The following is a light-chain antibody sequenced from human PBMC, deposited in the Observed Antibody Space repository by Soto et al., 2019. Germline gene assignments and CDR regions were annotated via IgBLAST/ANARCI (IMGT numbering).Light chain of an antibody. CDR3: SSYTSISTLYV. CDR2: EVS. J-gene: IGLJ1*01. V-gene: IGLV2-14*01. Sequence: QSALTQPASVSGSPGQSITISCTGTNSDVGGYNCVSWYQQHPGKAPELMIYEVSHRPSGVSNRFSGSKSDNTASLTISGLQAEDEADYYCSSYTSISTLYVFGTGTKVTV. CDR1: NSDVGGYNC.